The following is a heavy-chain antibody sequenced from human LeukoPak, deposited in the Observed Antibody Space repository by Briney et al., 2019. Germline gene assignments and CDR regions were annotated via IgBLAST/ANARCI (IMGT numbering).Heavy chain of an antibody. V-gene: IGHV1-3*01. CDR1: GYTFTSYA. D-gene: IGHD6-19*01. J-gene: IGHJ4*02. Sequence: GASEKVSCKASGYTFTSYAMHWVRQAPGQRLEWMGWINAGNGNTKYSQKFQGRVTITRDTSASTAYMELSSLRSEDTAVYYCARATGIAVADLGFDYWGQGTLVTVSS. CDR3: ARATGIAVADLGFDY. CDR2: INAGNGNT.